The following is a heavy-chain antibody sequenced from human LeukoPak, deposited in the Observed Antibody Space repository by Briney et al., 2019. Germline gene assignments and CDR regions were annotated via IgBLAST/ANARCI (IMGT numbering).Heavy chain of an antibody. J-gene: IGHJ4*02. CDR2: INPNSGDT. CDR3: ARDGSLDH. CDR1: GYTFTGYY. Sequence: ASVKVSCKASGYTFTGYYLHWVRQAPGQGLEWMGWINPNSGDTNYAQKFQGRVTMTRDTSISTAYMELNKLRSDDTAVYYCARDGSLDHWGQGALVTVSS. V-gene: IGHV1-2*02.